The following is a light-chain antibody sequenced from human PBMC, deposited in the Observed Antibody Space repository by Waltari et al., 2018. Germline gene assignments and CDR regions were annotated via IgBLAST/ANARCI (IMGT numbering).Light chain of an antibody. J-gene: IGLJ2*01. V-gene: IGLV3-21*03. CDR3: QVWDSSSEHVI. Sequence: SYVLTQPPSVSVAPGKTARITCGGGNIGSRSVHWYQQRPGQAPVLVVYDDGARPSGLPERFSGSNSGTTATLTISRVEAGDEADYYCQVWDSSSEHVIFGGGTTLTVL. CDR1: NIGSRS. CDR2: DDG.